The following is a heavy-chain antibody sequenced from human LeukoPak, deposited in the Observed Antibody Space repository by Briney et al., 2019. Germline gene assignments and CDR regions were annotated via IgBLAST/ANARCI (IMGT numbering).Heavy chain of an antibody. CDR2: IYSGGST. CDR3: ARDRYGFLHYMDV. J-gene: IGHJ6*03. V-gene: IGHV3-53*01. Sequence: LPGGSLRLSCAASGFTVSSNYMSWVRQAPGKGLEWVSVIYSGGSTYYADSVKGRFTISRDNSKNTLYLQMNSLRAEDTAVYYCARDRYGFLHYMDVWGKGTTVTVSS. D-gene: IGHD2/OR15-2a*01. CDR1: GFTVSSNY.